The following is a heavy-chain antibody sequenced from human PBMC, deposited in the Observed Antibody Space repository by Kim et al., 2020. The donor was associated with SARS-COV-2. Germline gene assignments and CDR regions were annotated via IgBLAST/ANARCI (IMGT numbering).Heavy chain of an antibody. J-gene: IGHJ4*01. Sequence: SETLSLTCTVSGDSISNHYWSWIRKSPGKGLGWVGDVHYTGSTIYNPSLDSRITISVDTYKNNFSLILRSVTATDTATYYCARHKGDGTFWASYFDYWG. CDR1: GDSISNHY. V-gene: IGHV4-59*08. CDR2: VHYTGST. CDR3: ARHKGDGTFWASYFDY. D-gene: IGHD3-16*01.